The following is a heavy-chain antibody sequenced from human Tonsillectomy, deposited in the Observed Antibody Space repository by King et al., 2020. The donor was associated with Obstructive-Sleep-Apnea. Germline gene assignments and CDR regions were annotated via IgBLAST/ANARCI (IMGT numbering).Heavy chain of an antibody. CDR2: IKQDGVEK. CDR1: GFTLSKYW. CDR3: ARDRPRDDYGDLHEVY. Sequence: VQLVESGGGLVQPGGSLRLSCTVSGFTLSKYWMTWVRQAPGKGLVWVANIKQDGVEKYYLDSVKGRFTIPRDNAKNSLYLQMNSLRAEDTAVYYCARDRPRDDYGDLHEVYWGQGTLVTVSS. J-gene: IGHJ4*02. D-gene: IGHD4-17*01. V-gene: IGHV3-7*01.